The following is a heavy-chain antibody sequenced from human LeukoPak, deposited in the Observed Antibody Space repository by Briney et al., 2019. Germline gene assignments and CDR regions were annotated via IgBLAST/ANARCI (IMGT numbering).Heavy chain of an antibody. CDR1: GGSISSGGYS. CDR2: IYYSGST. CDR3: ARGSSGWFFSF. J-gene: IGHJ4*02. Sequence: SQTLSLTCAVSGGSISSGGYSWSWIRQPPGKGLEWIGYIYYSGSTNYNPSLKSRVTISVDTSKNQFSLKLSSVTAADTAVYYCARGSSGWFFSFWGQGTLVTVSS. D-gene: IGHD6-19*01. V-gene: IGHV4-30-4*07.